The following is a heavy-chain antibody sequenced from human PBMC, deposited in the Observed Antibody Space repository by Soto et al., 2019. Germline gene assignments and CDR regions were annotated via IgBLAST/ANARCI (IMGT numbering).Heavy chain of an antibody. CDR1: GYTFTRYG. J-gene: IGHJ6*02. V-gene: IGHV1-18*01. Sequence: QGQLVQSGAEVKKPGASVKVSCKASGYTFTRYGISWVRQAPGQGLEWMGWISGYNGDTNYAQKFQGRVTMTVDTSTNMAFIELTSLTSDDRAVYYCAKNGQPPYYYYGMDVWSQGTTVTVSS. CDR2: ISGYNGDT. CDR3: AKNGQPPYYYYGMDV. D-gene: IGHD2-8*01.